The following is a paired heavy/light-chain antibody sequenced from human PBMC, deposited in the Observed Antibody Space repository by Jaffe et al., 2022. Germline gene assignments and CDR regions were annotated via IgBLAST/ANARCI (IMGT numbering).Heavy chain of an antibody. CDR2: IRYDGTNE. D-gene: IGHD3-22*01. CDR1: GFTFSSYG. V-gene: IGHV3-30*02. Sequence: QVQVVESGGGVVQQGGSLRLTCAASGFTFSSYGMHWVRQAPGKGLEWVAFIRYDGTNEYYADSVKGRFSISRDNSKNTVYLQMNSLRAEDTAVYYCAKDLYYYDSSGPNYFDSWGQGTLVTVSS. CDR3: AKDLYYYDSSGPNYFDS. J-gene: IGHJ4*02.
Light chain of an antibody. V-gene: IGLV4-69*01. CDR2: LSSDGSH. J-gene: IGLJ3*02. Sequence: QLVVTQSPSASASLGASVKLTCTLSSGHSNYAIAWHQQQPEKGPRYLMKLSSDGSHTKGDGIPDRFSGSSSGAERYLTISSLQSEDEADYYCQTWGTGILFGGGTKLTVL. CDR1: SGHSNYA. CDR3: QTWGTGIL.